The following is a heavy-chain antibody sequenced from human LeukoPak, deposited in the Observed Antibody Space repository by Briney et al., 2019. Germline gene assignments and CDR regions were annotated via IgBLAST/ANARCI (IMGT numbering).Heavy chain of an antibody. V-gene: IGHV3-30-3*01. CDR3: ASPMESVDY. CDR1: GFTFSSYA. Sequence: GGSLRLSCAASGFTFSSYAMHWVRQAPGKGLEWVAVISYDGSNKYYADCAKGRFTISRDNSKNTLYLQMNSLRAEDTAVYYGASPMESVDYWGQGTLVTVSS. CDR2: ISYDGSNK. D-gene: IGHD3-10*01. J-gene: IGHJ4*02.